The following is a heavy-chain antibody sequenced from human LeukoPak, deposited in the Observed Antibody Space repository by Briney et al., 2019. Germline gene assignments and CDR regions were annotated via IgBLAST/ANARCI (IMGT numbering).Heavy chain of an antibody. V-gene: IGHV3-74*01. CDR2: IKNDGSII. D-gene: IGHD5-18*01. CDR1: GFTFSGYW. CDR3: ARAESRGCSLDY. Sequence: PGGSLRLSCAASGFTFSGYWMHWVRQAPGKGLVWVSRIKNDGSIIDYADSVKGRFTISRDNAKNTLYLQMNSLRAEDTAVYYCARAESRGCSLDYWGQGTLVIVSS. J-gene: IGHJ4*02.